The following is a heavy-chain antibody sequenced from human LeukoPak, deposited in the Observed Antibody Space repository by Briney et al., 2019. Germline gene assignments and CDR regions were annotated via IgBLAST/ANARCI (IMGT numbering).Heavy chain of an antibody. Sequence: ASVKVSCKASGYTFTRYHMHWVRQAPGQGLEWMGIINPSGGSTIYVQKFQGRVTMTRDTSTSTVYMELSSLRSEDTAVYYCAATLTVTTGSTYYGLDVWGQGTTVTVSS. CDR2: INPSGGST. CDR1: GYTFTRYH. J-gene: IGHJ6*02. D-gene: IGHD4-17*01. CDR3: AATLTVTTGSTYYGLDV. V-gene: IGHV1-46*01.